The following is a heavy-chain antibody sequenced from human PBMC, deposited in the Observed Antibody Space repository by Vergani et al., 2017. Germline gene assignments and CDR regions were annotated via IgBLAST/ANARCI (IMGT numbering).Heavy chain of an antibody. D-gene: IGHD6-19*01. V-gene: IGHV1-18*01. CDR2: INTYNGNT. CDR1: GYTFTSYG. CDR3: ASAEAGLDAFDI. J-gene: IGHJ3*02. Sequence: QVQLVQSGVEVKKPGASVKVSCKASGYTFTSYGFSWVRQAPGQGLEWMGWINTYNGNTNYAQKLQGRVTMTTDTSTSTAYMELRSLRSEDTAVYYCASAEAGLDAFDIWGQGTMVTVSS.